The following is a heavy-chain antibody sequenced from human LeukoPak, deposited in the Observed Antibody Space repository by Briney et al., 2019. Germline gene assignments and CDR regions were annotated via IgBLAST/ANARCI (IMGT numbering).Heavy chain of an antibody. Sequence: SETLSLTCTVSGGSISSSSYYWGWIRQPPGKGLEWIGSIYYSGSTYYNPSLKSRVTISVDTSKNQFSLKLSSVTAADTAVYYCARDPVLLWFGELTERIDYWGQGTLVTVSS. J-gene: IGHJ4*02. CDR3: ARDPVLLWFGELTERIDY. D-gene: IGHD3-10*01. CDR2: IYYSGST. V-gene: IGHV4-39*07. CDR1: GGSISSSSYY.